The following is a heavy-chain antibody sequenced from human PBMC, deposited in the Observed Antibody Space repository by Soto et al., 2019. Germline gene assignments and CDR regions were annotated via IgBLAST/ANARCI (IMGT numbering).Heavy chain of an antibody. CDR2: IIPISGTT. CDR3: ARVRCFNGLCHTADYGMDV. V-gene: IGHV1-69*13. CDR1: GDVFRSYG. J-gene: IGHJ6*02. D-gene: IGHD2-8*01. Sequence: SVKVSCKASGDVFRSYGINWVRQAPGQGLEWMGGIIPISGTTNYAQKFQGRVAITADESTDTVYMELSRLRSEDTAVYFCARVRCFNGLCHTADYGMDVWGQGTTVTVSS.